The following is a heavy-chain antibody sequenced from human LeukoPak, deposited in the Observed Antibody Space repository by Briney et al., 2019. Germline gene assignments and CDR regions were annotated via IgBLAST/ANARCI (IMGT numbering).Heavy chain of an antibody. D-gene: IGHD2-2*01. J-gene: IGHJ5*02. V-gene: IGHV3-7*01. Sequence: GGSLRLSCAVFGFTISNYWMSWVRQAPGKGLEWVANIKEDGSEKYYVDSVKGRFTISRDNAKNSLYLQMNSLRAEDTAVYYCARGGCSSTSCYPNWFDPWGQGTLVTVSS. CDR3: ARGGCSSTSCYPNWFDP. CDR2: IKEDGSEK. CDR1: GFTISNYW.